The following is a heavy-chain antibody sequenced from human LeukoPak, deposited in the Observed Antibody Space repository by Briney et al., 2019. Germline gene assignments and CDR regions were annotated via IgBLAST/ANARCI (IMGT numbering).Heavy chain of an antibody. CDR1: GGTISSYT. Sequence: SVKVSCKASGGTISSYTISWVRQAPGQGLEWMGRIIPILGIANYAQKFQGRVTITADKSTSTAYMELSSLRSEDTAVYYCASNPYGSEPSFDPWGQGTLVTVSS. V-gene: IGHV1-69*02. J-gene: IGHJ5*02. CDR3: ASNPYGSEPSFDP. CDR2: IIPILGIA. D-gene: IGHD3-10*01.